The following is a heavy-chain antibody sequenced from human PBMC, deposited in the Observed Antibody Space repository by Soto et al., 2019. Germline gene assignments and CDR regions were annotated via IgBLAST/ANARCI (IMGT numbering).Heavy chain of an antibody. D-gene: IGHD3-9*01. Sequence: GGSLRLSCAASGFTFSSYWMSWVRQAPGKGLEWVANIKHDGGENYYADSVKGRFTISRDNAKNSLYLQMNSLRAEDTAVYYCARDRAGYFDWLPYGMDVWGQGTTVTVSS. CDR1: GFTFSSYW. J-gene: IGHJ6*02. CDR2: IKHDGGEN. CDR3: ARDRAGYFDWLPYGMDV. V-gene: IGHV3-7*01.